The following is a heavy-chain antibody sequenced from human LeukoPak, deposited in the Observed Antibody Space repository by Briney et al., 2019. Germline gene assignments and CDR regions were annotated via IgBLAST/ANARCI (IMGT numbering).Heavy chain of an antibody. CDR3: GKDGAIAAAHPLFES. V-gene: IGHV3-9*01. CDR1: GFTFDDYA. CDR2: FSWNGGSI. Sequence: GRSLRLSCAASGFTFDDYAMHWVRQAPGKGLEWVSGFSWNGGSIAYAASVKGRFTISRDNSKNSLYLQMDSLRAEDTALYYCGKDGAIAAAHPLFESWGQGTLVTVSS. J-gene: IGHJ4*02. D-gene: IGHD6-13*01.